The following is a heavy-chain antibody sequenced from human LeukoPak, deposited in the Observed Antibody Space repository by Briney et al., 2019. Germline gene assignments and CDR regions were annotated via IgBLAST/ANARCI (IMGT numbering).Heavy chain of an antibody. V-gene: IGHV4-59*01. CDR3: AREIAVTGRNYNWFDP. D-gene: IGHD6-19*01. J-gene: IGHJ5*02. Sequence: SETLSLTCTVSGGSISSYYWSWIRQPPGGGLEWIGHIDSSGNPNYNPSLKSRVTISLEKSQDRFSLRLRSATAADTAVYYCAREIAVTGRNYNWFDPWGQGTLVTVSS. CDR1: GGSISSYY. CDR2: IDSSGNP.